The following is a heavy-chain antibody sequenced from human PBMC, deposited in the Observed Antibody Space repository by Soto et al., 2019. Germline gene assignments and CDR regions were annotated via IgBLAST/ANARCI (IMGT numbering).Heavy chain of an antibody. Sequence: PSETLSLTCTVSGDSISSYYWNWIRQSPGKGLEWIGYIYYSGSTNYNPSLKSRVTMSADTSKNQFSLKLSSVTAADTAVYYCARQYCTSTRCYPGYFDYWGQGALLTVSS. CDR3: ARQYCTSTRCYPGYFDY. CDR1: GDSISSYY. D-gene: IGHD2-2*01. J-gene: IGHJ4*02. CDR2: IYYSGST. V-gene: IGHV4-59*08.